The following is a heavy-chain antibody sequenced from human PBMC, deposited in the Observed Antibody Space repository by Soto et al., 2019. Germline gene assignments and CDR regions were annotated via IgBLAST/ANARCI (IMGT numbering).Heavy chain of an antibody. CDR3: ARVAY. CDR2: ISSASSET. Sequence: GGSLRLSCEASGFTFSRVSMNWVRQVPGKGLEWVASISSASSETWYSGSVKGRFIISRDNAQNSLFLQMSTLRPDDSAIYYCARVAYWGPGTQVTVSS. J-gene: IGHJ4*02. CDR1: GFTFSRVS. V-gene: IGHV3-21*01.